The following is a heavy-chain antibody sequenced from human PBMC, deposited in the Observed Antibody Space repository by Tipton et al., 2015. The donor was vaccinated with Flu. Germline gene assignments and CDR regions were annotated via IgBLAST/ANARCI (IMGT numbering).Heavy chain of an antibody. V-gene: IGHV4-34*01. Sequence: GLVKPSETLSLTCAVYGGSFSGYYWSWIRQPPGKGLEWIGEINHSGSTNYNPSLKSRVTISVDTAKNQFSQRLNSVTASDTAVYYCARRTFSNYVSEPKNWFDLWGQGTLVTVSS. CDR1: GGSFSGYY. CDR2: INHSGST. J-gene: IGHJ5*02. D-gene: IGHD4-11*01. CDR3: ARRTFSNYVSEPKNWFDL.